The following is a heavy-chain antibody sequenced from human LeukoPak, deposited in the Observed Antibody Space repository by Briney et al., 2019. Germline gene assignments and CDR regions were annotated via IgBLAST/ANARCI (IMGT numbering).Heavy chain of an antibody. D-gene: IGHD2/OR15-2a*01. Sequence: GGSLRLSCAASGFTFSSYAMSWVRQAPGKRLEWVSVIYSGGSTYYADSVKGRFTISRDKNTLYLQMNSLRADDTAVYYCARDEPSPDSTDLDYWGQGTLVTVSS. V-gene: IGHV3-66*01. J-gene: IGHJ4*02. CDR2: IYSGGST. CDR1: GFTFSSYA. CDR3: ARDEPSPDSTDLDY.